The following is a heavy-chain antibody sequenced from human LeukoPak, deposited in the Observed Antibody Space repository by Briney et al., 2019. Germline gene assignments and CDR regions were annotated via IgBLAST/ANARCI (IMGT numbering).Heavy chain of an antibody. D-gene: IGHD2-2*01. CDR1: GFTFSNYW. CDR2: INQDGTEK. V-gene: IGHV3-7*01. J-gene: IGHJ4*02. Sequence: PGGSLRLSCAGSGFTFSNYWMSWVRQAPGKGLEWVANINQDGTEKDYVDSVKGRFTISRDNAKNSLYLQMNSLRAEDTAVYYCASPCSSTICYCYWGQGALVTVSS. CDR3: ASPCSSTICYCY.